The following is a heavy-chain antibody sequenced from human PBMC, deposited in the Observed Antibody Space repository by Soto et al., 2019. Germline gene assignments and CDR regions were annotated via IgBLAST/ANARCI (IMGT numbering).Heavy chain of an antibody. Sequence: HPGKGLEWIGYIYYSGSTYYNPSLKSRVTISVDTSKNQFSLKLSSVTAADTAVYYCARDLRITMGRGVSWFAPRGQGTLVTVSS. J-gene: IGHJ5*02. CDR2: IYYSGST. D-gene: IGHD3-10*01. CDR3: ARDLRITMGRGVSWFAP. V-gene: IGHV4-31*02.